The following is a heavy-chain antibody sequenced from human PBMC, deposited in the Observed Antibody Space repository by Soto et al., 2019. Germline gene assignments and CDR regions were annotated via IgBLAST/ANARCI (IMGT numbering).Heavy chain of an antibody. J-gene: IGHJ4*02. Sequence: QVQLQESGPGLVKPSQTLSLTCTVSGGSISSGGYYWSWIRQHPGKGLEWIGYIYYSGSTYYNPSLKSRVTISVDTSKNQFSLKLSSVTAADTAVYYCARDSQLWFGELPYFAYWGQGTLVTVSS. CDR1: GGSISSGGYY. V-gene: IGHV4-31*03. D-gene: IGHD3-10*01. CDR2: IYYSGST. CDR3: ARDSQLWFGELPYFAY.